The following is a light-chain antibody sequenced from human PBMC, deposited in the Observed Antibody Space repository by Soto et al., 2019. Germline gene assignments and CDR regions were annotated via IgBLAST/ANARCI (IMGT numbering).Light chain of an antibody. V-gene: IGKV1-8*01. Sequence: AIRMTQSPSSLSASTGDRVTITCRASQGISSYLDWYQQKPGKAPKLLIYAASTLQSRVPSRFSGSGSGTDFTLTISCLQSEDFATYYCQLYYIYPSSTVGEGTRLGIK. CDR3: QLYYIYPSST. CDR2: AAS. J-gene: IGKJ5*01. CDR1: QGISSY.